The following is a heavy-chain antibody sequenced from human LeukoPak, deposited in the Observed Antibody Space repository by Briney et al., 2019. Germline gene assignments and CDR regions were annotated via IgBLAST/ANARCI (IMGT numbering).Heavy chain of an antibody. CDR3: ARGIAVAGTGNWFDP. D-gene: IGHD6-19*01. V-gene: IGHV3-53*01. CDR1: GFTVSSNY. Sequence: PGGSLRLSCAASGFTVSSNYMRWVRQAPGKGLEWVSVIYSGGSTYYADSVKGRFTISRDNSKNTLYLQMNSLRAEDTAVYYCARGIAVAGTGNWFDPWGQGTLVTVSS. J-gene: IGHJ5*02. CDR2: IYSGGST.